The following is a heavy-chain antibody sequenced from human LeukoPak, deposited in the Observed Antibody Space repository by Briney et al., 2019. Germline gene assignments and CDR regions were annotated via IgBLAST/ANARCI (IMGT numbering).Heavy chain of an antibody. CDR1: GYTFTSYY. CDR2: INPNSGGT. D-gene: IGHD5-24*01. J-gene: IGHJ3*02. V-gene: IGHV1-2*02. CDR3: ARVRDGYNDAYDI. Sequence: ASVKVSCKASGYTFTSYYMHWVRQAPGQGLEWMGWINPNSGGTNYAQKFQDRVTMTRDTSASTVYMELSSLKSEDTAVYYCARVRDGYNDAYDIWGQGTMVTVTS.